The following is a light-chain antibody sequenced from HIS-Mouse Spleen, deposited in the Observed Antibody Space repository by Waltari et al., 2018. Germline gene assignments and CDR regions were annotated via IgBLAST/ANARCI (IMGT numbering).Light chain of an antibody. Sequence: QSALTQPASVSGSPGQSITISCPGTSSDVGGYNYVSWYQQHPGKAPKLMSYDVSNPSAGVSHRFPGSKSGNTASLTISGLQAEDEADYYCSSYTSSSTQVFGTGTKVTVL. V-gene: IGLV2-14*03. J-gene: IGLJ1*01. CDR1: SSDVGGYNY. CDR3: SSYTSSSTQV. CDR2: DVS.